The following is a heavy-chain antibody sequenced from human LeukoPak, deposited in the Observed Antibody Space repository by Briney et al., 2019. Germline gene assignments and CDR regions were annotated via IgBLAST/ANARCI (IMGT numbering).Heavy chain of an antibody. J-gene: IGHJ6*02. Sequence: SVKVSCKASGGTFSSYAISWVRQAPGQGLEWMGGIIPIFGTANYAQKFQGRVTITADESTSTAYMELSSLRSEDTAVYYCARDQVSGYYYYGMDLWGQGTTVTVSS. CDR1: GGTFSSYA. CDR2: IIPIFGTA. V-gene: IGHV1-69*13. CDR3: ARDQVSGYYYYGMDL.